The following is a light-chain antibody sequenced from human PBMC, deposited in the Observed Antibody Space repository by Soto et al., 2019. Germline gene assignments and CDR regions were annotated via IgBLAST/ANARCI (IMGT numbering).Light chain of an antibody. V-gene: IGKV1-5*01. CDR2: DAN. CDR3: QQYNRLIT. CDR1: QSISNW. Sequence: DIQMTQSPSILSSSVGDIVTITFRASQSISNWLAWYQQKPGKAPKLLVYDANSLESGVSSRCSGSGYRTDFTLSINNLQHDDFATYYCQQYNRLITFGQGTRLDI. J-gene: IGKJ5*01.